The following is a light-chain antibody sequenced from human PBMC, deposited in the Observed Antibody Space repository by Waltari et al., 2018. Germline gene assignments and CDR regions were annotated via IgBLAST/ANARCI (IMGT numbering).Light chain of an antibody. CDR2: DVT. CDR1: STDIGSFGL. Sequence: QSALTQPASVSGSPGQSITISCTGTSTDIGSFGLVSWYQPHPGRAPPPIIYDVTGRPSETSGRCFGSKSGNTASLTISGLLAEDEADYYCSSYTSDTTHVVFGGGTKLTVL. V-gene: IGLV2-23*02. J-gene: IGLJ2*01. CDR3: SSYTSDTTHVV.